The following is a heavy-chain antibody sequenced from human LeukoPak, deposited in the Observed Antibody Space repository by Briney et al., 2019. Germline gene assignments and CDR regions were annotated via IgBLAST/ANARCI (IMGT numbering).Heavy chain of an antibody. CDR1: GGSFSGYY. CDR3: ARSMVRGVIRN. CDR2: INHSGST. Sequence: PSETLSLTCAVYGGSFSGYYWSWIRQPPGKGLEWIGEINHSGSTNYNPSLKSRVTISVDTSKNQFSLKLSSVTAADTAVYYCARSMVRGVIRNWGQGTLVTVSS. J-gene: IGHJ4*02. D-gene: IGHD3-10*01. V-gene: IGHV4-34*01.